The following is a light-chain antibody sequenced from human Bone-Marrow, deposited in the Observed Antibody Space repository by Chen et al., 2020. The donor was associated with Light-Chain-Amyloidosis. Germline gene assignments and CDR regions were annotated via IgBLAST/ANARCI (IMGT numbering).Light chain of an antibody. CDR1: NIGSTS. Sequence: YVLTHPSSLSVAPGPTATLACGGNNIGSTSVHWYQQTPGQAPLLFVYDDSDRPSGIPERLSGSNSGNTATLTISRVEAGDEADYYCQVWDRSSDRPVFGGGTKLTVL. V-gene: IGLV3-21*02. CDR3: QVWDRSSDRPV. CDR2: DDS. J-gene: IGLJ3*02.